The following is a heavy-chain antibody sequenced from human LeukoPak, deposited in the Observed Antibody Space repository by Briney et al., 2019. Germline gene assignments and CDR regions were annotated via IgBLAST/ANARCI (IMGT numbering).Heavy chain of an antibody. D-gene: IGHD3-9*01. CDR1: GYTFTGYY. CDR2: INPNSGGT. V-gene: IGHV1-2*06. CDR3: AREARYSRHNWFDP. Sequence: ASVKVSCKASGYTFTGYYMHWVRQAPGQGLEWMGRINPNSGGTNYAQKFQGRVTMTRDTSISTAYMELSRLRSDDTAVYHCAREARYSRHNWFDPWGQGTLVTVSS. J-gene: IGHJ5*02.